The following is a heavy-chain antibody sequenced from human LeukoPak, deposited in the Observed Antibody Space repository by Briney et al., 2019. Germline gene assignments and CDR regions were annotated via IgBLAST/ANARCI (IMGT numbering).Heavy chain of an antibody. CDR1: GGSISSYY. J-gene: IGHJ6*02. V-gene: IGHV4-59*01. Sequence: PSETLSLTCTVSGGSISSYYWSWLRQPPGKGLESIGYIYYSGSTNYNPSLKSRVTISVDASKNQFSLKLSSVTAADTAVYYCAREPTHYDFWSGYYEYYGMDVWGQGTTVTVSS. CDR2: IYYSGST. CDR3: AREPTHYDFWSGYYEYYGMDV. D-gene: IGHD3-3*01.